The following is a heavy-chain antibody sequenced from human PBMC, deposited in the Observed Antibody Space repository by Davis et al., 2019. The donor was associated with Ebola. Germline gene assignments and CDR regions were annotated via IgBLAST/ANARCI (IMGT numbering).Heavy chain of an antibody. V-gene: IGHV3-7*01. CDR1: GFPFNSYW. D-gene: IGHD4-17*01. CDR3: ARGPDYGTRTDFFDY. J-gene: IGHJ4*02. CDR2: IKGDGTEK. Sequence: GESPKISCAASGFPFNSYWMTWVRQAPGKGLEWVANIKGDGTEKNYVDSVKGRFTISRDNAKNSLYLQMSSLRAEDTAVYYCARGPDYGTRTDFFDYWGQGTLVTVSS.